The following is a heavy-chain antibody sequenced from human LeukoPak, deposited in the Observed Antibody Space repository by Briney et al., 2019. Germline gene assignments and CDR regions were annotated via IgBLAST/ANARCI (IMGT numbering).Heavy chain of an antibody. CDR2: ISAYNGNT. Sequence: GASVKVSCKASGYTFTSYGISWVRQAPGQGLEWMRWISAYNGNTNYAQKLQGRVTMTTDTSTSTAYMELRSLRSDDTAVYYCARGAAVAGNPYFDYWGQGTLVTVSS. V-gene: IGHV1-18*01. CDR3: ARGAAVAGNPYFDY. J-gene: IGHJ4*02. D-gene: IGHD6-19*01. CDR1: GYTFTSYG.